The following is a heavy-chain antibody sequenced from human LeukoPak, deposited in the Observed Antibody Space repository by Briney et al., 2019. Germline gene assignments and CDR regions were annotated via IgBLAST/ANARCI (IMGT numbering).Heavy chain of an antibody. CDR3: ARDPAHYYDSSGSIDY. CDR2: INPNSGGT. J-gene: IGHJ4*02. D-gene: IGHD3-22*01. Sequence: ASVKVSCKASGYTFTSYDINWVRQAPGQGLEWMGWINPNSGGTNYAQKFQGRVTMTRDTSISTAYMELSRLRSDDTAVYYCARDPAHYYDSSGSIDYWGQGTLVTVSS. V-gene: IGHV1-2*02. CDR1: GYTFTSYD.